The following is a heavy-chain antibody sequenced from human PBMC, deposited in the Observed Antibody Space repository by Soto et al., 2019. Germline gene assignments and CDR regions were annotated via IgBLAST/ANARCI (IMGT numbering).Heavy chain of an antibody. J-gene: IGHJ4*02. CDR1: GFRFSVYG. D-gene: IGHD3-10*01. Sequence: QVQLMESGGGVVQPGGPLRLSCAPSGFRFSVYGMHWVRQAPGRGLEWVAAISNDGTNKYYADSLKGRITISRDNSENNLFLQMSSLRVEDTAVYYCARRGDGPYFFDYWGQGTLVTVSS. CDR2: ISNDGTNK. V-gene: IGHV3-30*03. CDR3: ARRGDGPYFFDY.